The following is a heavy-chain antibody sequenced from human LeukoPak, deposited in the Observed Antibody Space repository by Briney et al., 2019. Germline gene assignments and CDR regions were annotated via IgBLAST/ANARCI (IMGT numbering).Heavy chain of an antibody. D-gene: IGHD6-19*01. J-gene: IGHJ6*03. CDR3: ARGASGNYYYYYYMDV. CDR2: IIPILGIA. Sequence: ASVKVSCKASGGTFSSYAISWVRQAPGQGLEWMGRIIPILGIANYAQKFQGRVTITADKSTSTAYMELSSLRSEDTAVYYCARGASGNYYYYYYMDVWGKGTTVTVSS. V-gene: IGHV1-69*04. CDR1: GGTFSSYA.